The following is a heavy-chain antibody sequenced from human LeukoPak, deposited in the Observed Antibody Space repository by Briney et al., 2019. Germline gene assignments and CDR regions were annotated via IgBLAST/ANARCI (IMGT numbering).Heavy chain of an antibody. CDR2: INHSGST. D-gene: IGHD4-17*01. V-gene: IGHV4-34*01. Sequence: SETLSLTCAVYGGSFRGYYWSWIRQPPGKGLEWIGEINHSGSTNYNPSLKSRVTISVDTSKNQFSLKLSSVTAADTAVYYCVSLDYGDTDYWGQGTLVTVSS. J-gene: IGHJ4*02. CDR1: GGSFRGYY. CDR3: VSLDYGDTDY.